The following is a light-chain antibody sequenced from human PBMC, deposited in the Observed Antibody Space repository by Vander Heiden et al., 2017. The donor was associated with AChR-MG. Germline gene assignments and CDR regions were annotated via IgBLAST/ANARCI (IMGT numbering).Light chain of an antibody. V-gene: IGKV2-28*01. Sequence: DIVMTQSPLSLPVTPGEPASISCRSSQSLLHSNGYNYLDWYLQKPGQSPQLLIYLGSNRASGVPDRFSGSGSGTDFTLKISRVEAEDVGVYYCRQAPQTGFTFGHGTKVDIK. CDR3: RQAPQTGFT. CDR2: LGS. CDR1: QSLLHSNGYNY. J-gene: IGKJ3*01.